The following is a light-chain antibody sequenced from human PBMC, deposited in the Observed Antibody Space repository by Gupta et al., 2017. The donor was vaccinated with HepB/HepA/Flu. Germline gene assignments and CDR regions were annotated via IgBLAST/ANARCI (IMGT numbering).Light chain of an antibody. Sequence: DIVMTQSPLSLPVTPGEPTSISCRSSQSLLHSNGYNYLDWYLQKPGQSPQLLIYLGSNRASGVPDRFSGNGSGTDFTLKTSRVEAEDVGVYYCMQALQTPFTFGPGTKVDIK. V-gene: IGKV2-28*01. J-gene: IGKJ3*01. CDR2: LGS. CDR3: MQALQTPFT. CDR1: QSLLHSNGYNY.